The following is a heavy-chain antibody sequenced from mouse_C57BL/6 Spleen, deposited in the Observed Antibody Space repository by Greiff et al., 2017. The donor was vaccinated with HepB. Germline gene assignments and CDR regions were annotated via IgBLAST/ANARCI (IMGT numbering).Heavy chain of an antibody. J-gene: IGHJ1*03. V-gene: IGHV3-6*01. CDR1: GYSITSGYY. CDR2: ISYDGSN. Sequence: ESGPGLVKPSQSLSLTCSVTGYSITSGYYWNWIRQFPGNKLEWMGYISYDGSNNYNPSLKNRISITRDTSKNQFFLKLNSVTTEDTATYYCARDTTVDPGYFDVWGTGTTVTVSS. CDR3: ARDTTVDPGYFDV. D-gene: IGHD1-1*01.